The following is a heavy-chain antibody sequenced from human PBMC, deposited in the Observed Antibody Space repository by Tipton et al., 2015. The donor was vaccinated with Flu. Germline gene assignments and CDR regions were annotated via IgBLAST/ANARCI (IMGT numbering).Heavy chain of an antibody. Sequence: TLSLTCSVSGDSLASDYYWGWIRQPPGRGLEWIGNIHHTGTTYYNPSLRSRVSIIRDRSKNHFSLKLSFVTAADTAVYYCARRDFSNYVSQPKNWFHAWGQGTLVTVSS. CDR2: IHHTGTT. V-gene: IGHV4-38-2*01. CDR3: ARRDFSNYVSQPKNWFHA. J-gene: IGHJ5*02. CDR1: GDSLASDYY. D-gene: IGHD4-11*01.